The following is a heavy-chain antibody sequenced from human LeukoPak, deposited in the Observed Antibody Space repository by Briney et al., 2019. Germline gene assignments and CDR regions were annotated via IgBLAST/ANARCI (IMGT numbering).Heavy chain of an antibody. J-gene: IGHJ3*01. V-gene: IGHV1-18*01. CDR1: GYNFNNNG. CDR3: ARDRKHTFDY. CDR2: ISANSGDT. Sequence: GASVRVSCKTSGYNFNNNGISWVRQAPGQGLEWMGWISANSGDTNYAQKVQGRVTMTRDTSTSTVYMELRRLTSDDTAIYYCARDRKHTFDYWGQGTVVTVSS.